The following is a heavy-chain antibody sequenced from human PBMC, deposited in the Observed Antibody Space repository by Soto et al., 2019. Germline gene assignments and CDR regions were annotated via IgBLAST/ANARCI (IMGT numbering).Heavy chain of an antibody. CDR3: ARGQSMTIFGVVTPEAFYI. Sequence: SETLSLTCAVYGESFSGYYWSWVRQPPGKGLEWIGEINHFGSTNYNPSLKGRVSISVDTYRKQVSLKLTSVTAADTAVYYCARGQSMTIFGVVTPEAFYIWGQGTMVTVSS. V-gene: IGHV4-34*01. D-gene: IGHD3-3*01. J-gene: IGHJ3*02. CDR2: INHFGST. CDR1: GESFSGYY.